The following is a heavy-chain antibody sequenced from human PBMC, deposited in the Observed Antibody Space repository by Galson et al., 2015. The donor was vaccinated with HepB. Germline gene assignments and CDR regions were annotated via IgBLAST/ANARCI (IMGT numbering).Heavy chain of an antibody. CDR2: TSFEGSNT. D-gene: IGHD2-2*01. V-gene: IGHV3-30-3*01. Sequence: SLRLSCAASGFALRSYHMHWVRQAPGKGLEWVAVTSFEGSNTYYADSVGGRFTISRDHSKNTLYLQMNSLRPEDAAVYYCARDLAYCRGSGCSWMSPFGMDLWGQGTTVTVSS. J-gene: IGHJ6*02. CDR3: ARDLAYCRGSGCSWMSPFGMDL. CDR1: GFALRSYH.